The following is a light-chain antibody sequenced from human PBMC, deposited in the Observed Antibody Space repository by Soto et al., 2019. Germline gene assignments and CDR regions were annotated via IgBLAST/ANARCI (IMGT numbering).Light chain of an antibody. CDR1: QSVSSY. Sequence: EIVLTQSPATLSLSPGERATLSCRASQSVSSYLLWYQQKPGQTPRLLIYDASSRATGIPARFSGSASETDFTLTINSLEPEDFAVYYCQHRMNWPLTFGQGTRLEIK. J-gene: IGKJ5*01. V-gene: IGKV3-11*01. CDR3: QHRMNWPLT. CDR2: DAS.